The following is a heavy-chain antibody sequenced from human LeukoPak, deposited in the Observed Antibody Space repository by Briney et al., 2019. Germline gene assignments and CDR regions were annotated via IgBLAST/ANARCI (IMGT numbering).Heavy chain of an antibody. CDR2: ISSSGSSI. D-gene: IGHD1/OR15-1a*01. CDR3: ARGGGEQYGMDV. CDR1: GFTFSNYE. Sequence: GGSLRLSCAASGFTFSNYEMNWVRQAPGKGLEWVSYISSSGSSINCADSVKGRFTTSRDNAENSLSLQMNSLRAEDTAVYYCARGGGEQYGMDVWGQGTTVTVSS. J-gene: IGHJ6*02. V-gene: IGHV3-48*03.